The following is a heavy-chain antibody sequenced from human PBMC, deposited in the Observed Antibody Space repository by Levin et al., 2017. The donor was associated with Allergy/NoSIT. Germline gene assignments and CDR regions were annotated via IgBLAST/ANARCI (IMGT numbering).Heavy chain of an antibody. J-gene: IGHJ5*02. CDR1: GGSFSGYY. CDR3: ARGPLDDILTGYGGPSAFDP. Sequence: PSETLSLTCAVYGGSFSGYYWSWIRQPPGKGLEWIGEINHSGSTNYNPSLKSRVTISVDTSKNQFSLKLSSVTAADTAVYYCARGPLDDILTGYGGPSAFDPWGQGTLVTVSS. D-gene: IGHD3-9*01. V-gene: IGHV4-34*01. CDR2: INHSGST.